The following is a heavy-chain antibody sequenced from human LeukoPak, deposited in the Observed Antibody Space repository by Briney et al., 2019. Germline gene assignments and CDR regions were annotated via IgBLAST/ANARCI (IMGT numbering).Heavy chain of an antibody. CDR3: ARAAVAGDSDAFDI. CDR2: ISSSSSTI. CDR1: GFTFSDYY. D-gene: IGHD6-19*01. J-gene: IGHJ3*02. Sequence: GGSLRLSCAASGFTFSDYYMSWIRQAPGKGLEWLSYISSSSSTIYYADSVKGRFTISRDNAKNSLYLQMNSLRAENTAVYYCARAAVAGDSDAFDIWGQGTMVTVSS. V-gene: IGHV3-11*04.